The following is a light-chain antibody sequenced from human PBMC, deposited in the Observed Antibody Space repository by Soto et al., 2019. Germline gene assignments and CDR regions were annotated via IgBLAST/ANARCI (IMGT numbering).Light chain of an antibody. V-gene: IGLV2-14*01. Sequence: QSALTQPASVSVSPGQSIAISCTGTSSDVGGYNYVSWYQQYPGKAPKLMIYDVSSRPSGVSSRFSGSKSGNTASLTISGLQAEDEADYYCYSYSGSTTSYVFGTGTKVTVL. CDR2: DVS. CDR3: YSYSGSTTSYV. J-gene: IGLJ1*01. CDR1: SSDVGGYNY.